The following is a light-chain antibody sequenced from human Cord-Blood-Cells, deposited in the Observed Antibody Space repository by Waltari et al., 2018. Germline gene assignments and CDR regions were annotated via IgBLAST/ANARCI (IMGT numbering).Light chain of an antibody. CDR2: GAS. CDR1: QSVSSSY. V-gene: IGKV3-20*01. Sequence: EIVLTQSPGTLSLSPGERATLSCRASQSVSSSYLAWYQPKPGQAPRLLIYGASSRATGIPDRFIGSGSGTDFTLTISRLEPEDFAVYYCQQYGSSPFTFGPGTKVDIK. J-gene: IGKJ3*01. CDR3: QQYGSSPFT.